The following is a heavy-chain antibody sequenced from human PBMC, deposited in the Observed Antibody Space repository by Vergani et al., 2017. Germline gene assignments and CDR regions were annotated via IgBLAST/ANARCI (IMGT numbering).Heavy chain of an antibody. Sequence: EVRLLESGGGLVQPGGSLRLSCAASGFTFNIYAMRWVRQAPGKGLEWVSTLSASDRRTHYADSVKGRFTISRDNSKNTLFLHMNSLRPEDTAVYYCAKVGRSEVAGTFGAFDIWGQGTMVTVSS. CDR2: LSASDRRT. CDR3: AKVGRSEVAGTFGAFDI. D-gene: IGHD6-19*01. V-gene: IGHV3-23*01. J-gene: IGHJ3*02. CDR1: GFTFNIYA.